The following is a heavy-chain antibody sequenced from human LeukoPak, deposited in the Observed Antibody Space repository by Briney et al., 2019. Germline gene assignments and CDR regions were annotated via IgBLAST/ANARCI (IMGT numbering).Heavy chain of an antibody. Sequence: PSQTLSLTCTVSGGSISNGVYYWSWIRQHPGKGLEWIGYIYYSGSTYYSPSLKSRLTMSVDTSKNQFSLKLSSVTAADTAVYYCARRGDSGGYYYFDYWGQGTLVTVSS. D-gene: IGHD3-22*01. V-gene: IGHV4-31*03. CDR1: GGSISNGVYY. J-gene: IGHJ4*02. CDR2: IYYSGST. CDR3: ARRGDSGGYYYFDY.